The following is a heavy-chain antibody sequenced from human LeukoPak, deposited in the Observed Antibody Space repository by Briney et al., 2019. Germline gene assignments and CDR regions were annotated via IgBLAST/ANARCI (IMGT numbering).Heavy chain of an antibody. Sequence: GGSLRLSCAASGFTVSSNYMSWVRQAPGKGLEWVSVIFSGGSTYYADSVKGRFTISRDISKNTMYLQMNSLRVEDTAVYCCARDFPGIGVTGTRPLDYWGQGTLLTVSS. CDR3: ARDFPGIGVTGTRPLDY. D-gene: IGHD6-19*01. V-gene: IGHV3-53*01. J-gene: IGHJ4*02. CDR1: GFTVSSNY. CDR2: IFSGGST.